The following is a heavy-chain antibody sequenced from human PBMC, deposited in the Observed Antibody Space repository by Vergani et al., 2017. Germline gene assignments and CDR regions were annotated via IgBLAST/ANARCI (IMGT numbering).Heavy chain of an antibody. Sequence: QVQLVQSGAEVKKPGASVKVSCKASGYTFTSYYMHWVRQAPGQGLEWMGIINPSGGSTSYAQKFQGRVTMTRDTSTSTVYLELSSLRSEDTVVYYCARANSGSYSWFDPWGQGTLVTVSS. V-gene: IGHV1-46*01. J-gene: IGHJ5*02. CDR3: ARANSGSYSWFDP. D-gene: IGHD1-26*01. CDR2: INPSGGST. CDR1: GYTFTSYY.